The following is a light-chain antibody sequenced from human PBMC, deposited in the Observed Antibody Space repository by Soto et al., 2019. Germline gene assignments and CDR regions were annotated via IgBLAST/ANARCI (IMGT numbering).Light chain of an antibody. Sequence: ETVLTQSPATLSLSPGERATLSCSASQSVHTYLAWYQQKAGQAPRLLIYDASNRATGIPARFSGSGSGTDFTLTISSLEPEDCAVYYCQPRSNGPPYTFGQGNKLEIK. J-gene: IGKJ2*01. CDR2: DAS. V-gene: IGKV3-11*01. CDR3: QPRSNGPPYT. CDR1: QSVHTY.